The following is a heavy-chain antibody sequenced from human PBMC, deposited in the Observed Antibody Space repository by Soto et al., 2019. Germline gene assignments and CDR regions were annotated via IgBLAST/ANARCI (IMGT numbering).Heavy chain of an antibody. CDR1: GFTLITYG. V-gene: IGHV1-18*01. D-gene: IGHD6-19*01. CDR2: IGANEGNT. Sequence: QVQLVQSGPELKKPGASVKVSCKASGFTLITYGIDWVRQAPGQGLEWMGWIGANEGNTNFAQKLQGRVSLTTDTSTVSAYMELRSLRSDDTAWYYCARHRSRGWRETPYIHYWGQGTLV. CDR3: ARHRSRGWRETPYIHY. J-gene: IGHJ4*02.